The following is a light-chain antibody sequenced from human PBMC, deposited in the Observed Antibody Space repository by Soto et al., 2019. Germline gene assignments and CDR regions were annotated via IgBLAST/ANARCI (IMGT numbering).Light chain of an antibody. CDR1: TGTVTSGHF. CDR2: DVT. J-gene: IGLJ2*01. V-gene: IGLV7-46*01. Sequence: QAVVTQEPSLTVSPGGTVTLTCGSSTGTVTSGHFPYWFQQKPGQAPRALIYDVTKKHSWTPARFSGSLLGDKAALTLSGVQPEDEAEYYYLLTDSDAVVFGGGTQLTVL. CDR3: LLTDSDAVV.